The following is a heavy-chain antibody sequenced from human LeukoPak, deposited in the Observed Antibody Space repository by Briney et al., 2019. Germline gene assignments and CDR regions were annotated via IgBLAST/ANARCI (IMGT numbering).Heavy chain of an antibody. D-gene: IGHD1-26*01. V-gene: IGHV3-21*01. CDR1: GFTFSSYE. Sequence: PGGSLRLSCAASGFTFSSYEMNWVRQAPGKGLEWVSSISSSSSYIYYADSVKGRFTISRDNAKNSLYLQMNSLRAEDTAVYYCARSSGSYSVIDYWGQGTLVTVSS. J-gene: IGHJ4*02. CDR3: ARSSGSYSVIDY. CDR2: ISSSSSYI.